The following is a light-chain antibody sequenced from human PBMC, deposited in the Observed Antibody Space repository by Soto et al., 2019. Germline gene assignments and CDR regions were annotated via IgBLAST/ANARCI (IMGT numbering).Light chain of an antibody. Sequence: EIVLTQSPGTLSLSPGERATLSCRASQSVSSSFLAWYQQKPGQAPRLLIYGASSRATGIPDRFSGSGSGTDFTLTISRLEPEDFAVYYCHQDGSSPGTFGQGTKVDIK. CDR3: HQDGSSPGT. CDR2: GAS. J-gene: IGKJ1*01. CDR1: QSVSSSF. V-gene: IGKV3-20*01.